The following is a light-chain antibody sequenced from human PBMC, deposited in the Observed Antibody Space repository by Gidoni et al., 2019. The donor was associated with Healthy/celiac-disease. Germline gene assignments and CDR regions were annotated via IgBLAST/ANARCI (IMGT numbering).Light chain of an antibody. J-gene: IGKJ1*01. Sequence: ELALTPSPATLSVSPGERATLSCRASQSVSSNLAWYQQQPGQAPRLLIYGASTRATGIPARFSGSGSGTEFTLTISSLQSEDFAVYYCQQYNNWPPWTFGQGTKVEIK. CDR2: GAS. CDR3: QQYNNWPPWT. V-gene: IGKV3-15*01. CDR1: QSVSSN.